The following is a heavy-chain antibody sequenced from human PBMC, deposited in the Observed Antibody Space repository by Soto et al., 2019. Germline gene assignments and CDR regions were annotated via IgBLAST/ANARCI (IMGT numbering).Heavy chain of an antibody. CDR2: ISGSGGST. V-gene: IGHV3-23*01. CDR1: GFPFSSYA. CDR3: AKGNIVVVVAATNDAFDI. Sequence: GGSLRLSCAASGFPFSSYAMSWVRQAPGKGLEWVSAISGSGGSTYYADSVKGRFTISRDNSKNTLYLQMNSLRAEDTAVYYCAKGNIVVVVAATNDAFDIWGQGTMVTVSS. D-gene: IGHD2-15*01. J-gene: IGHJ3*02.